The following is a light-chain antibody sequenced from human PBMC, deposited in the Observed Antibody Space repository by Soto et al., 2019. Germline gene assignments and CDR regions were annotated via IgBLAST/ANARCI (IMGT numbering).Light chain of an antibody. Sequence: EIVMTQSPATLSVSPGERATLSCKASQSVSIDVAWYQQTPGQAPRLLIDGASTRATGIPDRFSGSGSGTDFTLTISRLEPEDVAVYYCQQYEAVVTFGQGTKVDIK. CDR3: QQYEAVVT. J-gene: IGKJ1*01. V-gene: IGKV3D-15*01. CDR2: GAS. CDR1: QSVSID.